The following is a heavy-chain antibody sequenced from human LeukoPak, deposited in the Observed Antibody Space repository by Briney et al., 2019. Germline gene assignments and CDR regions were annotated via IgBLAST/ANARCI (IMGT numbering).Heavy chain of an antibody. CDR1: GFTFSSYG. J-gene: IGHJ4*02. CDR2: ISASGGDT. CDR3: AKDRTRTTFG. V-gene: IGHV3-23*01. D-gene: IGHD1-1*01. Sequence: PGGSLRLSCAASGFTFSSYGMSWVRQAPGKGLEWVSAISASGGDTYYADSVKGRFTISRDNSKNTLFVQMDSLRAEDTAVYYCAKDRTRTTFGGGQGTLVTISS.